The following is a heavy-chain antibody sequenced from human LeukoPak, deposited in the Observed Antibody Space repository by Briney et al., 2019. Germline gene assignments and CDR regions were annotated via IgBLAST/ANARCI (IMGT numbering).Heavy chain of an antibody. CDR3: ARVTWQLATSYYYYYYYMDV. CDR2: IYYSGST. Sequence: SETLSLTCTVSGGSISSYYWSWIRQPPGKGLEWIGYIYYSGSTNYNPSLKSRVTISVDTSKNQFSLKLSSVTAADTAVYYCARVTWQLATSYYYYYYYMDVWGKGTTVTISS. J-gene: IGHJ6*03. D-gene: IGHD6-13*01. V-gene: IGHV4-59*01. CDR1: GGSISSYY.